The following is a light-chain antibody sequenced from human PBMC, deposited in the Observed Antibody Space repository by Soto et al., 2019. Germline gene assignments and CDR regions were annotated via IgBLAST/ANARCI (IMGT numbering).Light chain of an antibody. CDR1: QSLITRY. CDR3: QQYGTSPT. CDR2: GAS. Sequence: EIVLTQSPGTLSLFPGERATLSCRASQSLITRYLAWYQQKPGQAPRLLIYGASSRATGIPDRFSGSGSGTDFTLTISRLEPEDFGVYSCQQYGTSPTFGQGTRLEMK. V-gene: IGKV3-20*01. J-gene: IGKJ5*01.